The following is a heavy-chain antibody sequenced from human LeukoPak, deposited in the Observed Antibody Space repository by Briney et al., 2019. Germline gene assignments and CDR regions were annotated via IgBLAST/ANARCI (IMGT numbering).Heavy chain of an antibody. CDR1: GDSISYHY. V-gene: IGHV4-4*07. Sequence: SETLSLTCTVSGDSISYHYWSWIRQPAGKGLEWIGRIYSSASANYNPSLKSRVTMSLDTSKNQFSLNLTSVTAADTAVYYCARVIVGATTYYYYYMDVWGKGTTVTVSS. CDR2: IYSSASA. CDR3: ARVIVGATTYYYYYMDV. J-gene: IGHJ6*03. D-gene: IGHD1-26*01.